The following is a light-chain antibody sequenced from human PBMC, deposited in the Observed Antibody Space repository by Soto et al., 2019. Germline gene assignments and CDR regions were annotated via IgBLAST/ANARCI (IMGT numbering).Light chain of an antibody. Sequence: EIVLTQSPATLSLSPGERATLSCRASPSVTNYLAWYQQKPGQAPRLLIYDASNRATGIPARFSGSGSGTDFTLTISSLEPEDFAVYYCQQRSNWPSITFGQGTRLEIK. CDR1: PSVTNY. CDR2: DAS. V-gene: IGKV3-11*01. J-gene: IGKJ5*01. CDR3: QQRSNWPSIT.